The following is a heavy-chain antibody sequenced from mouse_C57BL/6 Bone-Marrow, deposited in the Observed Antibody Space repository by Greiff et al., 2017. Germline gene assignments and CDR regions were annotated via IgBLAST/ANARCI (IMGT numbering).Heavy chain of an antibody. CDR2: IYPRSGST. CDR1: GYTFTSYG. Sequence: VQLQQPGAELVRPGASVKLSCKASGYTFTSYGISWVKQRTGQGLEWIGVIYPRSGSTYYNEKFKGKATLTADKSSSTAYMDLRSLTSEDSAVYFCARGCYCSSYWWYFDVWGTGTTVTVSS. CDR3: ARGCYCSSYWWYFDV. D-gene: IGHD1-1*01. J-gene: IGHJ1*03. V-gene: IGHV1-81*01.